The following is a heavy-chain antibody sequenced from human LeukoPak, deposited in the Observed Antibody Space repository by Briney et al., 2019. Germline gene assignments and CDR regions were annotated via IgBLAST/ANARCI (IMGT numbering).Heavy chain of an antibody. V-gene: IGHV3-30*02. CDR1: GFTFSSYG. J-gene: IGHJ4*02. CDR2: IRYDGSNK. CDR3: AKDRGSYYNY. Sequence: GGSLRLSCAASGFTFSSYGMHWVRQAPGEGLEWVAFIRYDGSNKYYADSVKGRFTISRDNSKNTLYLQMNSLRAEDTAVYYCAKDRGSYYNYWGQGTPVTVSS. D-gene: IGHD1-26*01.